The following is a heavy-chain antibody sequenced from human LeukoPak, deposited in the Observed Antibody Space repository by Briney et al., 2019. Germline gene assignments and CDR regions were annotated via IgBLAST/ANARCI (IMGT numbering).Heavy chain of an antibody. CDR3: ARVGGSSGYYPPYYFDY. J-gene: IGHJ4*02. V-gene: IGHV4-61*08. CDR2: IYYSGST. CDR1: GGSISSGAYY. D-gene: IGHD3-22*01. Sequence: PSETLSLTCTVSGGSISSGAYYWSWIRQPPGKGLEWIGYIYYSGSTNYNPSLKSRVTISVDTSKNQFSLKLSSVTAADTAVYYCARVGGSSGYYPPYYFDYWGQGTLVTVSS.